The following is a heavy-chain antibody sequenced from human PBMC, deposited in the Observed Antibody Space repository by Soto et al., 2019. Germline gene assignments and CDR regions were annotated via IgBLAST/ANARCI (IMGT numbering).Heavy chain of an antibody. CDR2: IDHSGRT. V-gene: IGHV4-4*02. CDR3: ARVKASSSWYDY. CDR1: GGSISSSDW. D-gene: IGHD6-13*01. J-gene: IGHJ4*02. Sequence: QVQLQESGPGLVKPSGTLSLTCAVSGGSISSSDWWNWVRQPPGKGLEWIGEIDHSGRTNDNPSLRIRVXXXVXQSKTQFSLNLTSVTAADTAVYYCARVKASSSWYDYWGQGTLVTVSS.